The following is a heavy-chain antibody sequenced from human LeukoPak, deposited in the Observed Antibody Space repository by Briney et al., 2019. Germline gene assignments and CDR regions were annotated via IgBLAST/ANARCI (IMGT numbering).Heavy chain of an antibody. J-gene: IGHJ4*02. CDR3: ATEGQCGFTTCPGLQF. CDR2: IYHSGST. CDR1: GGSISSSNW. D-gene: IGHD2-2*01. Sequence: SETLSLTCAVSGGSISSSNWWSWVRQPPGKGLEWIGEIYHSGSTNYNPSLKSRVTISVDKSKNQFSLKLSSVTAADTAVYYCATEGQCGFTTCPGLQFWGQGILVSVSS. V-gene: IGHV4-4*02.